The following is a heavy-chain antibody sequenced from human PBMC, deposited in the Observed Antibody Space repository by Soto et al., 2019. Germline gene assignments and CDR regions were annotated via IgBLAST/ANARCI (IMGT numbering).Heavy chain of an antibody. V-gene: IGHV1-69*01. CDR2: IIPIPGTA. Sequence: QVQLVQSGAEVKKPGSSVKVSCKASGGTFGSYAISWVRQAPGQGLEWMGGIIPIPGTANYAQKFQGRVTMAADESTSTAYMELSSLRSEDTAVYYCARSQGSSTSLELYYYYYYGMDVWGQGTTVTVSS. D-gene: IGHD2-2*01. CDR3: ARSQGSSTSLELYYYYYYGMDV. J-gene: IGHJ6*02. CDR1: GGTFGSYA.